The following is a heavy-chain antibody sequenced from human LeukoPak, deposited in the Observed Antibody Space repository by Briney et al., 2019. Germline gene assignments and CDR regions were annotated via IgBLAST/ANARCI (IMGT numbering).Heavy chain of an antibody. CDR1: GGSFSGYY. V-gene: IGHV4-34*01. Sequence: MSSETLSLTCAVYGGSFSGYYWSWIRQPPGKGLEWIGEIDHSGSTNYNPSLKSRVTISVDTSKNQLSLKLSSVTAADTAVYYCARGVGRGRYQLLSRWFDPWGQGTLVTVSS. CDR3: ARGVGRGRYQLLSRWFDP. D-gene: IGHD2-2*01. J-gene: IGHJ5*02. CDR2: IDHSGST.